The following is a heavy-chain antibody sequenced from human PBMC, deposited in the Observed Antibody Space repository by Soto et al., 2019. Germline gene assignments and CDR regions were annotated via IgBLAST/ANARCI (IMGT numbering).Heavy chain of an antibody. CDR2: ISGDGVTT. J-gene: IGHJ4*02. V-gene: IGHV3-11*01. Sequence: QVQLVDSGGNLVKPGGSLRLSCTASGFTFSDYYMSWVRQAPGKGLEWISYISGDGVTTYYAVSVKGRFTVSRDNARESIFLQMDRRRAEASAVYYCARDLTPGGRGMLINSWGQGTLLTGSS. D-gene: IGHD3-16*01. CDR1: GFTFSDYY. CDR3: ARDLTPGGRGMLINS.